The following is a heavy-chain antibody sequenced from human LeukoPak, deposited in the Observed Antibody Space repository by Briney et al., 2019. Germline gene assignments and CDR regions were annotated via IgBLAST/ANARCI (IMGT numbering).Heavy chain of an antibody. V-gene: IGHV1-18*01. J-gene: IGHJ3*02. D-gene: IGHD3-10*01. CDR3: ARRWGSGIRGAFDI. Sequence: ASVKVSCKASGYTFTTYDISWVRQAPGQGLEWMGWISGNNGKTNYAKKFQVRVTMTTDTSTSTTYMELGSLRSDDTAIYYCARRWGSGIRGAFDIWGQGTMVTVSS. CDR1: GYTFTTYD. CDR2: ISGNNGKT.